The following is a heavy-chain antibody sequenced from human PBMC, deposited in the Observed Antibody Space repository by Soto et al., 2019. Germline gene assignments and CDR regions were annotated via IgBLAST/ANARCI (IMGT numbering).Heavy chain of an antibody. Sequence: SETLSLTCTGSGGSLSSYYWSWIRQHTRKGLEWIGYIYSSAGSTYNPPRKSRVTISVGTSKTHFSLKLSSVTAAATALYYCAGAGPSEYCFDYWGQGNLVTVSS. V-gene: IGHV4-59*01. CDR1: GGSLSSYY. CDR2: IYSSAGS. CDR3: AGAGPSEYCFDY. J-gene: IGHJ4*02.